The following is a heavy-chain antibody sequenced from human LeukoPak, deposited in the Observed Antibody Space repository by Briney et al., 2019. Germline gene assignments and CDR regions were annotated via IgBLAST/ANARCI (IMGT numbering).Heavy chain of an antibody. CDR1: GFSVSNNY. CDR2: INTDGSST. D-gene: IGHD6-19*01. J-gene: IGHJ4*02. CDR3: ARESAVAGGPFSFDY. Sequence: GGSLRLSCAASGFSVSNNYMIWVRQAPGKGLVWVSRINTDGSSTSYADSVKGRFTISRDNAKNTLYLQMNSLRAEDTAVYYCARESAVAGGPFSFDYWGQGTLVTVSS. V-gene: IGHV3-74*01.